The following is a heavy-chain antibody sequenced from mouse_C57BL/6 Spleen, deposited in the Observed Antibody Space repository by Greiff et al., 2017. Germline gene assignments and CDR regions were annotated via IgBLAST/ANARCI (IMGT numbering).Heavy chain of an antibody. V-gene: IGHV1-42*01. J-gene: IGHJ2*01. CDR1: GYSFTGYY. CDR3: ARKEDDYGSSYFDY. D-gene: IGHD1-1*01. CDR2: INPSTGGT. Sequence: EVQLQQSGPELVKPGASVKISCKASGYSFTGYYMNWVKQSPEKSLEWIGEINPSTGGTTYNQKFKAKATLTVDKSSSTAYMQLKSLTSEESAVYYCARKEDDYGSSYFDYWGQGTTLTVSS.